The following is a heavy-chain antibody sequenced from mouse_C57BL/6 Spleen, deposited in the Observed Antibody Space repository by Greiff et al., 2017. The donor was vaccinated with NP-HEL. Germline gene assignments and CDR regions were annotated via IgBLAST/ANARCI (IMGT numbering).Heavy chain of an antibody. D-gene: IGHD1-1*01. CDR1: GFTFTDYY. Sequence: EVHLVESGGGLVQPGGSLSLSCAASGFTFTDYYMSWVRQPPGKALEWLGFIRNKANGYTTEYSASVKGRFTISRDNSQSILYLQMNALRAEDSATYYCARSPYYYGSSYEYFDVWGTGTTVTVSS. CDR3: ARSPYYYGSSYEYFDV. J-gene: IGHJ1*03. CDR2: IRNKANGYTT. V-gene: IGHV7-3*01.